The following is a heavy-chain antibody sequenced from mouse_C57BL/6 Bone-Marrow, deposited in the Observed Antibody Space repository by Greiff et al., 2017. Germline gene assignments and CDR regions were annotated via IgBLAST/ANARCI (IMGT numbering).Heavy chain of an antibody. V-gene: IGHV5-16*01. CDR1: GFTFSDYY. J-gene: IGHJ3*01. CDR2: INYDGSST. CDR3: ARGYGGFAY. Sequence: KLVESEGGLVQPGSSMKLSCTASGFTFSDYYMAWVRQVPEKGLEWVANINYDGSSTYYLDSLKSRFIISRDNAKNILYLQMSSLKSEDTATYYCARGYGGFAYWGQGTLVTVSA. D-gene: IGHD1-1*02.